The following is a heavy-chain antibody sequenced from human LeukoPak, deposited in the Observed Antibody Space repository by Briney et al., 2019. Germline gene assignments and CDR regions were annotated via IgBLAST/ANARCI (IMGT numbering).Heavy chain of an antibody. CDR3: ARVDSNGYYFFDY. J-gene: IGHJ4*02. CDR1: GFTFSSYA. V-gene: IGHV3-64*01. Sequence: GGSLRLSCAACGFTFSSYAMHWGRQAPGKGLEYVSTISSNGGSTYYANSVKGRFTISRDNSKNTLYLQMGSLRAEDMAVYYCARVDSNGYYFFDYWGQGTLVTVSS. D-gene: IGHD5-18*01. CDR2: ISSNGGST.